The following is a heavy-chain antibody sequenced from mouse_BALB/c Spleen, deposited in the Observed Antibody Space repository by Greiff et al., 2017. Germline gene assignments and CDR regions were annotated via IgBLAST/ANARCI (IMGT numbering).Heavy chain of an antibody. V-gene: IGHV1S22*01. CDR2: IYPGSGST. CDR3: TRGRYDEDWFAY. CDR1: GYTFTSYW. J-gene: IGHJ3*01. Sequence: LQQPGSELVRPGASVKLSCKASGYTFTSYWMHWVKQRPGQGLEWIGNIYPGSGSTNYDEKFKSKATLTVDTSSSTAYMQLSSLTSEDSAVYYCTRGRYDEDWFAYWGQGTLVTVSA. D-gene: IGHD2-14*01.